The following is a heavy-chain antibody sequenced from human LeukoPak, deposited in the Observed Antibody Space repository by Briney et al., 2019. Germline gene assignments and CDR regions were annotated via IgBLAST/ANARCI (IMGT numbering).Heavy chain of an antibody. Sequence: PGGSLRLSCAASGFTFRNYAMDWVRQGPGKGLEWVASISGAGATTFYTESVKCRFTISRDNSKDTLYLQMNSLRAEDTAVYYCARQGSGPDYYFDYWGQGTLATVSS. D-gene: IGHD6-19*01. V-gene: IGHV3-23*01. CDR3: ARQGSGPDYYFDY. CDR2: ISGAGATT. J-gene: IGHJ4*02. CDR1: GFTFRNYA.